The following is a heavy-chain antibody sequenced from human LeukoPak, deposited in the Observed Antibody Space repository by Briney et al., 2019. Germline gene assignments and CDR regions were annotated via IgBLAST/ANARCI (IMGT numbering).Heavy chain of an antibody. D-gene: IGHD3-10*01. CDR1: GGSFSGYY. CDR3: ARGSDGGLWFDP. V-gene: IGHV4-34*01. Sequence: SETLSLTCAVYGGSFSGYYWSWIRQPPGKGLEWIGEINHSGSTNYNPSLKSRVTISVDTSKNQFSLKLSTVTAADTAVYYCARGSDGGLWFDPWGQGTLVTVSS. CDR2: INHSGST. J-gene: IGHJ5*02.